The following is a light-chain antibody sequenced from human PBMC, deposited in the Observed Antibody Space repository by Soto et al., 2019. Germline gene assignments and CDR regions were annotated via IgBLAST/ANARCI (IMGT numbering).Light chain of an antibody. CDR3: CSYAGSSTFRV. J-gene: IGLJ3*02. Sequence: QSVLTQPASVSGSPGQSITISCTGTSSDVGSYNLVSWYQQHPGKAPKLMIYEGSKRPSGVSNRFSGSKSGNTAPLTISGLQAEDEADYYCCSYAGSSTFRVFGGGTKLTVL. CDR2: EGS. V-gene: IGLV2-23*03. CDR1: SSDVGSYNL.